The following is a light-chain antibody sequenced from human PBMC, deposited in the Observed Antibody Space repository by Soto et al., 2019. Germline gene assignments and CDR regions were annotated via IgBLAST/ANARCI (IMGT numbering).Light chain of an antibody. J-gene: IGLJ2*01. CDR2: EVS. V-gene: IGLV2-14*01. Sequence: QSVLTQPASVSGSPGQSITISCTGTSSDVGGYNYVSWYQQHPGKAPKLMIYEVSNRPSGVSNRFSGSKSGNTAPLTISGLQAEDEADYYCSSYTSSSTYVVFGGGTKVTVL. CDR3: SSYTSSSTYVV. CDR1: SSDVGGYNY.